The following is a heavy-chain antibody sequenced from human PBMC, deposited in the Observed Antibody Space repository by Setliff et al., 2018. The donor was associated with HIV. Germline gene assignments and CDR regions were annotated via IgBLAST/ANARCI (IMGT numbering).Heavy chain of an antibody. D-gene: IGHD3-10*01. Sequence: PGGSLRLSCAASGFTFSNDGMNWVRHAPGKGLVWVPGMDSDGINIRYADSVKGRFTISRDDVKNTLYLQMNSLTVEDKALYYCVRGDFGGYWGQGTLVTVSS. CDR2: MDSDGINI. J-gene: IGHJ4*02. CDR1: GFTFSNDG. V-gene: IGHV3-74*01. CDR3: VRGDFGGY.